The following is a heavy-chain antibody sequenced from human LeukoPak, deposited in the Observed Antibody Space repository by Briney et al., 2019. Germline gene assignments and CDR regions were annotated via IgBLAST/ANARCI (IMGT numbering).Heavy chain of an antibody. Sequence: GGSLRLSCAASGFTFSSYAMSWVRQAPGKGLEWVSAISGSGGSTYYADSVKGRFTISRDNSKNTLYLQMNSLRAEDTAVYYCAKDRNYYDSSGRDAFDIRGQGTMVTVSS. CDR2: ISGSGGST. CDR1: GFTFSSYA. CDR3: AKDRNYYDSSGRDAFDI. J-gene: IGHJ3*02. V-gene: IGHV3-23*01. D-gene: IGHD3-22*01.